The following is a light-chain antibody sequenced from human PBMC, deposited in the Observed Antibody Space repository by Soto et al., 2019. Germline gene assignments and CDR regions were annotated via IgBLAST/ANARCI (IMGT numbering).Light chain of an antibody. CDR2: DNN. V-gene: IGLV1-51*01. CDR3: GTWDSSLSAGV. J-gene: IGLJ3*02. CDR1: SSNIGNNY. Sequence: QSVLTQPPSVSAAPGQKVTISCSGSSSNIGNNYVSWYQQLPGTAPKLLIYDNNKLPSGIPDRFSGFKSGTSATLGITGLQTGDEADYYCGTWDSSLSAGVFGGGTKLTVL.